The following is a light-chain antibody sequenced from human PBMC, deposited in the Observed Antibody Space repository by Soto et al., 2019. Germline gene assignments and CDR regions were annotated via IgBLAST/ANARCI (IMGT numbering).Light chain of an antibody. CDR1: SSNIGTNY. V-gene: IGLV1-47*01. CDR2: KDN. CDR3: ATCDGSLSGTV. Sequence: QSVLTQPPSASGTPGQRVTISCSGSSSNIGTNYVYWYQQFPGTAPHLVIYKDNQRPSGVPDRFSGSKSGTSASLAISGLRSEDEADYYCATCDGSLSGTVFGGGTQLTVL. J-gene: IGLJ7*01.